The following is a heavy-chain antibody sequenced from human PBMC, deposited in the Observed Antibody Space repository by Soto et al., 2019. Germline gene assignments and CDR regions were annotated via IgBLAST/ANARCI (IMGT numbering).Heavy chain of an antibody. CDR1: GYAFTTYG. CDR3: TRGSYGDY. Sequence: QVHLVQSGAEVKKPGASVKVSCQGSGYAFTTYGSTWVRQAPGQGLEWMGWISAHNGNTNYAQKLQGRVTVTRDTSTSTAYRELRSLRYDATAVYYCTRGSYGDYWGQGALVTASS. CDR2: ISAHNGNT. D-gene: IGHD1-26*01. V-gene: IGHV1-18*01. J-gene: IGHJ4*02.